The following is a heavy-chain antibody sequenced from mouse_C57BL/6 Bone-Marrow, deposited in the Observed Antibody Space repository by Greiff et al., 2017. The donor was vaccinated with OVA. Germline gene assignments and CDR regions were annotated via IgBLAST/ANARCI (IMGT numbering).Heavy chain of an antibody. CDR1: GFSLTSYG. Sequence: VLLVEPGPGLVQPSQCLSITCTVSGFSLTSYGVPWVRQSPGKGLEWLGVICRGGSTDYNAAFMSRLSITKDNSKSQVFFKMNSLQADDTAIYYCAHQTGTYWGQGTLVTVSA. V-gene: IGHV2-5*01. CDR3: AHQTGTY. D-gene: IGHD4-1*01. CDR2: ICRGGST. J-gene: IGHJ3*01.